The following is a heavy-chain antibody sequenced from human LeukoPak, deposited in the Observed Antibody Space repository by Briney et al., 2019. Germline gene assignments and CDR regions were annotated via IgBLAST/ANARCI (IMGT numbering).Heavy chain of an antibody. J-gene: IGHJ6*04. CDR2: ISYDGSNK. CDR1: GFTFSSYG. CDR3: AKRSVYYGMDV. Sequence: PGRSLRLSCAASGFTFSSYGMHWVRQAPGEGLEWVAVISYDGSNKYYADSVKGRFTISRDNSKNTLYLQMNSLRAEDTAVYYCAKRSVYYGMDVWGKGTTVTVSS. V-gene: IGHV3-30*18.